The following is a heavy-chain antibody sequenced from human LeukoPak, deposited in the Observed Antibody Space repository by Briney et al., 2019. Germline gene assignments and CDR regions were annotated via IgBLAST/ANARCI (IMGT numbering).Heavy chain of an antibody. D-gene: IGHD3-16*01. V-gene: IGHV3-23*01. Sequence: GGSLRLSCSASGFTFSSYAMCWVRQAPGKGLEWVSVISGSGGSTDYADSVKGRFTISRDNSKNTLHLQVNSLRAEDTAVYYCAKEGTWGTLDYWGQGTPVTVSS. J-gene: IGHJ4*02. CDR2: ISGSGGST. CDR1: GFTFSSYA. CDR3: AKEGTWGTLDY.